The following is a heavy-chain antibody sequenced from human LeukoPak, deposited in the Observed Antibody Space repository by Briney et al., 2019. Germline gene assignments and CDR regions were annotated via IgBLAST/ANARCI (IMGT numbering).Heavy chain of an antibody. J-gene: IGHJ4*02. D-gene: IGHD3-22*01. CDR3: ARALRGDLYYYDSSGYQPLDY. CDR1: GFTFSSYW. Sequence: PGGSLRLSCAASGFTFSSYWMHWVRQAPGKGLVWVSRINSDGSSTSYADSVKGRFTISRDNAKNTLYLQMNSLRAEDTAVYYCARALRGDLYYYDSSGYQPLDYWGQGTLVTVSS. CDR2: INSDGSST. V-gene: IGHV3-74*01.